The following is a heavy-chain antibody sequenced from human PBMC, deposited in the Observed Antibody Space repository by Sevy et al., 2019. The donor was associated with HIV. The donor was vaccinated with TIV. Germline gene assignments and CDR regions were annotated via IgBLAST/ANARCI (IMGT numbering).Heavy chain of an antibody. J-gene: IGHJ4*02. CDR1: GYLFTTKA. D-gene: IGHD4-17*01. V-gene: IGHV7-4-1*02. CDR2: INTNTGTA. Sequence: ASVKVSCKASGYLFTTKAMNWVRQAPGQGLEWMGWINTNTGTATYPQDFTGRFVFSLDTSVNTAYLQISSLEAEDTAIYYCARNLRDMTAVGPGGDYWGQGTLVTVSS. CDR3: ARNLRDMTAVGPGGDY.